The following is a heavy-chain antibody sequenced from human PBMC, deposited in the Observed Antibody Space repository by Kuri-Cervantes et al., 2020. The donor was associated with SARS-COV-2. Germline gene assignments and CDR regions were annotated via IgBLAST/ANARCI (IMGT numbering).Heavy chain of an antibody. J-gene: IGHJ4*02. D-gene: IGHD3-10*01. V-gene: IGHV3-23*01. Sequence: GGSLRLSCAASGFTFSSYAMSWVRQAPGKGLEWVSAISCSGGITYYADSVKGRFTISRDNSKNTLYLQMNSLRAEDTAVYYCAKEGFFYGSGRHFDYWGQGTLVTVSS. CDR3: AKEGFFYGSGRHFDY. CDR2: ISCSGGIT. CDR1: GFTFSSYA.